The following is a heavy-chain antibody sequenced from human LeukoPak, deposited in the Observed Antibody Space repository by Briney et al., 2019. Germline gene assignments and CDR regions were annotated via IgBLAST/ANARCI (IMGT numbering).Heavy chain of an antibody. V-gene: IGHV4-4*07. CDR1: GGSISSYY. Sequence: PSETLSLTCTVSGGSISSYYWSWIRQPAGKGLEWIGRIYTSGSTNYNPSLKSRVTMSVDTSKNQFSLKLSSVTAADTAVYYCARDRVPALTGYYKGSYWFDPWGQGTLVTVSS. CDR2: IYTSGST. D-gene: IGHD3-9*01. CDR3: ARDRVPALTGYYKGSYWFDP. J-gene: IGHJ5*02.